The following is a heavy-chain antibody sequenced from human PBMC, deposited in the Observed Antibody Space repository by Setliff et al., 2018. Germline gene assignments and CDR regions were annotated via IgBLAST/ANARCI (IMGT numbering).Heavy chain of an antibody. CDR3: AREQWLDPPGYYYMDV. V-gene: IGHV4-4*07. CDR2: IYIGGST. J-gene: IGHJ6*03. D-gene: IGHD6-19*01. CDR1: GGSISSYY. Sequence: SETLSLTCTVSGGSISSYYWSWIRQPAGKGLEWIGHIYIGGSTNYNPSLKSRVTMSIDTSKNQFSLKLTSVTAADMAVYYCAREQWLDPPGYYYMDVWAKGTTVTVSS.